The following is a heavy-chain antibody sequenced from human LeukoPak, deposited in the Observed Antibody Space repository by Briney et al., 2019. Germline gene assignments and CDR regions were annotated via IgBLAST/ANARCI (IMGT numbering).Heavy chain of an antibody. V-gene: IGHV3-30-3*01. J-gene: IGHJ4*02. CDR2: ISYDGSNK. Sequence: PGRSLRLSCAASGFTFSSYAMHWVRQAPGKGLEWVAVISYDGSNKYYADSVKGRFTISRDNSKNTLYLQMNSLRAEDTAVYYCARDESLRIAVALDYWGQGTLVTVSS. CDR1: GFTFSSYA. CDR3: ARDESLRIAVALDY. D-gene: IGHD6-19*01.